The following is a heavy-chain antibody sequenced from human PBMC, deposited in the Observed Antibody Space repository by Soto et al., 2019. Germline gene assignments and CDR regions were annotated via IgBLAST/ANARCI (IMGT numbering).Heavy chain of an antibody. Sequence: SVKVACKASGGTFSSYAISWVRQAPGQGLEWMGGIIPIFGTANYAQKFQGRVTITADESTSTAYMELSSLRSEDTAVYYCARATAVTAIYYYYYYGMDVWGQGTTVTVSS. CDR1: GGTFSSYA. V-gene: IGHV1-69*13. J-gene: IGHJ6*02. CDR3: ARATAVTAIYYYYYYGMDV. CDR2: IIPIFGTA. D-gene: IGHD4-4*01.